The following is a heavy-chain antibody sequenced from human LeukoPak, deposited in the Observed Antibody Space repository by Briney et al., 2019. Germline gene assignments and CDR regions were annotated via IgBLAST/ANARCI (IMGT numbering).Heavy chain of an antibody. CDR2: IKQDGSEK. Sequence: PGGSLRLSCAASGFTISSYWMSWVSQARGKGLEWVANIKQDGSEKYYVDSVKGRFTISRDNAKNSLYLQMNSLRAEDTAVYYCARGKGEFDYWGQGTLVTVSS. J-gene: IGHJ4*02. V-gene: IGHV3-7*04. CDR1: GFTISSYW. CDR3: ARGKGEFDY.